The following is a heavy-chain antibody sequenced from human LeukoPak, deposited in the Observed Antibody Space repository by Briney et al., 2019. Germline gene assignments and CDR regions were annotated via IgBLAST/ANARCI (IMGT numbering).Heavy chain of an antibody. Sequence: PGGSLRLSCAASGFTFNRYAIHWVRQAPGKGLEWVTVISSDGNDQHYADSVKGRFTISRDNSKNTVFLQMNSLRAEDTAVYFCAKAQYGGYCSTTSCLYFDYWGQGTLVTVSS. CDR3: AKAQYGGYCSTTSCLYFDY. CDR2: ISSDGNDQ. V-gene: IGHV3-30-3*01. J-gene: IGHJ4*02. D-gene: IGHD2-2*01. CDR1: GFTFNRYA.